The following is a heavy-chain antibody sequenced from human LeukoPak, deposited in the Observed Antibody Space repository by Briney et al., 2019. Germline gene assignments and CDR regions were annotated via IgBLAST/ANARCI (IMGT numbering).Heavy chain of an antibody. Sequence: GGSLRLSCAASGFTFDDYGMSWVRQAPGKGLEWVSGINWNGGSTGYADSVKGRFTISRDNAKNSLYLQMNSLRAEDTAVYYCARGDTYYDFWSGSSGIDYWGQGTLVTVSS. D-gene: IGHD3-3*01. J-gene: IGHJ4*02. V-gene: IGHV3-20*04. CDR3: ARGDTYYDFWSGSSGIDY. CDR2: INWNGGST. CDR1: GFTFDDYG.